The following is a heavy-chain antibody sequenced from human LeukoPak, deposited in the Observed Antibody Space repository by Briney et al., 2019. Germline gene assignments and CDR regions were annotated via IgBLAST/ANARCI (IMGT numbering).Heavy chain of an antibody. J-gene: IGHJ4*02. D-gene: IGHD3-10*01. CDR2: ISSSGNTI. CDR3: ARDSGSGILD. Sequence: GGSLRLSCAASRFTFSNYEMHWVRQAPGKGLEWLSYISSSGNTIYYADSVKGRFTISRDNAKNSLSLPMNSLRAEDTAVYYCARDSGSGILDWGQGTLVTVSS. CDR1: RFTFSNYE. V-gene: IGHV3-48*03.